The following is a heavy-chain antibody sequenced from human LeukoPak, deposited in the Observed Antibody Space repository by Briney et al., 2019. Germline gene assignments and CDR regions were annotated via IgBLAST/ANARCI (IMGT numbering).Heavy chain of an antibody. CDR2: IIPIFGTA. CDR3: ARHSYFDY. J-gene: IGHJ4*02. V-gene: IGHV1-69*05. CDR1: GGTFSSYA. Sequence: SVKVSCKASGGTFSSYAISWVRQAPGQGLEWMGGIIPIFGTANYAQKFQGRVTITTDESTSTAYMELSSLKASDTAMYYCARHSYFDYWGQGTLVTVSS.